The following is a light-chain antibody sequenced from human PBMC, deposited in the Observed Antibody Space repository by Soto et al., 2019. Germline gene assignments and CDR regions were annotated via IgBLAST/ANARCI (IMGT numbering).Light chain of an antibody. Sequence: DLVMTQSPLSLPVTPGEPASISCRSSQSLLHSNGYNYLDWYLQKPGQSPQHLIYLGSNRASGVHDRFSGSGSGTDFTLKISRVEAEDVGVYYCMQALQTPYTFGQGTKLEIK. CDR1: QSLLHSNGYNY. CDR3: MQALQTPYT. J-gene: IGKJ2*01. CDR2: LGS. V-gene: IGKV2-28*01.